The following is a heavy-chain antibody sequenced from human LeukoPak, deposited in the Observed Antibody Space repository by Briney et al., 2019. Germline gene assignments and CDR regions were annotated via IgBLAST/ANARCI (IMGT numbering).Heavy chain of an antibody. CDR1: GYTFTSYY. J-gene: IGHJ4*02. CDR2: INPSGGST. V-gene: IGHV1-46*01. Sequence: ASVKVSCKASGYTFTSYYMHWVRQAPGQGLEWMGIINPSGGSTSYAQKFQGRVTMTRDTSTSTVYMELSSLRSEDTAVYYCARDPDPTLPAYDFWSGYPVLWGQGTLVTVSS. D-gene: IGHD3-3*01. CDR3: ARDPDPTLPAYDFWSGYPVL.